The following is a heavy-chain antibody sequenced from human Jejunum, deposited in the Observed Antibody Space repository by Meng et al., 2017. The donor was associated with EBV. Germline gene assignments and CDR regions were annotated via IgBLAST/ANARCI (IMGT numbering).Heavy chain of an antibody. D-gene: IGHD4-17*01. CDR1: GFTFSSYV. CDR2: ISQSGDSI. J-gene: IGHJ4*02. Sequence: EGRWVESGGGLVQPGGSLRLSCAAAGFTFSSYVMSWVRQAPGKGLEWVSTISQSGDSIYYADSVKGRFTISRDNSKNSLYLQMSSLRVEDTAVYYCAKDRDDYGDYCFDYWGQGTLVTVSS. V-gene: IGHV3-23*04. CDR3: AKDRDDYGDYCFDY.